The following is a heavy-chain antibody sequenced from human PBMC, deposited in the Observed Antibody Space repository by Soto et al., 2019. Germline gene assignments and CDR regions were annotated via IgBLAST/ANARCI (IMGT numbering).Heavy chain of an antibody. D-gene: IGHD3-10*01. CDR1: GFTFSNYD. Sequence: EVQLLESGGGLVQPGGSLRLSCAASGFTFSNYDMIWVRQAPGKGLEWVSSISGSGATTYYADSVKGRFTISRDNSKNTLYLQMNSLRAEDTVVYDGAEDSLYYYGSGLRQGLDYWGQGTLVTVSS. J-gene: IGHJ4*02. V-gene: IGHV3-23*01. CDR3: AEDSLYYYGSGLRQGLDY. CDR2: ISGSGATT.